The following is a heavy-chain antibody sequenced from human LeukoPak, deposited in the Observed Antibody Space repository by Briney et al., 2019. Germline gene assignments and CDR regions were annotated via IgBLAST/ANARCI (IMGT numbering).Heavy chain of an antibody. V-gene: IGHV4-61*02. CDR3: ARDPTPYGYYHMDV. J-gene: IGHJ6*03. CDR2: IYSSGST. Sequence: SETLSLTCAVYGGSFSGSYYWSWIRQPAGKGVEWVGRIYSSGSTNYNPSLKSRVTISVDTSKNHFSLKLSSVTAADTAVYYCARDPTPYGYYHMDVWGKGTTVTISS. CDR1: GGSFSGSYY. D-gene: IGHD4-17*01.